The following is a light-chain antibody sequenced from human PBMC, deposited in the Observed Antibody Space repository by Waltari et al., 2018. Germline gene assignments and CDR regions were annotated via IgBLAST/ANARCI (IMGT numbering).Light chain of an antibody. CDR3: LLSYSGAWV. J-gene: IGLJ3*02. CDR1: TGAVTSGHY. CDR2: VTS. Sequence: QAVVTQEPSLTVSPGGTVTLTCGSSTGAVTSGHYPYWFQQKPGQAPRTLFFVTSNKHSWTPARLSGSRLGGKAALTLSGAQPEDEAEYYCLLSYSGAWVFGGGTKLTVL. V-gene: IGLV7-46*01.